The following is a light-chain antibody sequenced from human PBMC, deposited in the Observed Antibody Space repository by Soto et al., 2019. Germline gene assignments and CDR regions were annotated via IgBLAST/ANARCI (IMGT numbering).Light chain of an antibody. CDR1: SSDVGGYNY. Sequence: QSVLTQPASVSGSPGQSITISCTGTSSDVGGYNYVSWYQQHPGKAPKLMIYDVSNRTSGVSNRFSGSKSDNTASLAISGRGAEDVAEYYCSSYTCSSTRYVFGAGTKLTVL. CDR3: SSYTCSSTRYV. J-gene: IGLJ1*01. CDR2: DVS. V-gene: IGLV2-14*01.